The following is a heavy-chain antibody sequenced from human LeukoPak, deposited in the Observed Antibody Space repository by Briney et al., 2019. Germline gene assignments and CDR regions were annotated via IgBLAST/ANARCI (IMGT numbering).Heavy chain of an antibody. D-gene: IGHD6-19*01. V-gene: IGHV1-8*01. J-gene: IGHJ5*02. Sequence: ASVKVSCKTSGYTFITYDINWVRQTTGQGLEWMGWMNPNSGNTGYAQRLQGRVTMTRNTSINTAYMELSSLRSEDTAVYYCARGRGSGHKENWFDPWGQGTLVTVSS. CDR1: GYTFITYD. CDR3: ARGRGSGHKENWFDP. CDR2: MNPNSGNT.